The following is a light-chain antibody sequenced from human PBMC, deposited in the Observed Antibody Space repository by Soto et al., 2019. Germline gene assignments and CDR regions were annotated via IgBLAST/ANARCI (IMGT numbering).Light chain of an antibody. J-gene: IGKJ2*02. CDR3: QQFDSVPCT. Sequence: QMTQSPSSLSASVGDRVTITCQASQDITNYLIWYQQKPGKAPKLLIYDASSLGTGVSSRFSGSGSGTHFTLTISSLQPEDIATYYCQQFDSVPCTFGQGTKLEIK. CDR2: DAS. V-gene: IGKV1-33*01. CDR1: QDITNY.